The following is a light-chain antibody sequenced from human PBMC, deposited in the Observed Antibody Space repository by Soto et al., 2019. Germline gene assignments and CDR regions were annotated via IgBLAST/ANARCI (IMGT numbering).Light chain of an antibody. J-gene: IGKJ1*01. CDR3: MQAVQTPWT. Sequence: EIVMTQSPLSLPVTPGEPASISCRSSQSLLHSNGFNYLDWYLQKPGQSPKLLIYMGSNRASGVPDRYSGSGSGTDFTMRISRVEAEDVGISYCMQAVQTPWTFGQGTKVEFK. V-gene: IGKV2-28*01. CDR1: QSLLHSNGFNY. CDR2: MGS.